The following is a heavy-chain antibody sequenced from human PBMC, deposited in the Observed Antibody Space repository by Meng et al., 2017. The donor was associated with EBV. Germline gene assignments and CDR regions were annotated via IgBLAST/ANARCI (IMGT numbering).Heavy chain of an antibody. CDR2: INPSGGST. CDR1: GYTFTSYY. V-gene: IGHV1-46*01. J-gene: IGHJ5*02. CDR3: TRICISAWGWFDP. Sequence: VRIGQVGVEVKKPGASVKVSCKASGYTFTSYYMNWGRQSPGQGLEWMGIINPSGGSTSYAQKFQGRATMTSDTSTSIVYMKICILTSENTAVYYCTRICISAWGWFDPWGQGTLVTVSS. D-gene: IGHD1-20*01.